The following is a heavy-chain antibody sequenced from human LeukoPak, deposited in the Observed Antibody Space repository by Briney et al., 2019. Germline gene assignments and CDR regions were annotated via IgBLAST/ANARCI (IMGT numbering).Heavy chain of an antibody. V-gene: IGHV3-74*01. J-gene: IGHJ4*02. CDR1: GFTFSYYW. Sequence: GSLMLSCAASGFTFSYYWMHWVRQAPGKGLVWVSRINIDGNDTTYADSVKRRFTISRDNAKSTLYLQMNSLRVEDTAVYFCARDRSPTSRGFDYWGQGTLVSVSS. D-gene: IGHD6-13*01. CDR2: INIDGNDT. CDR3: ARDRSPTSRGFDY.